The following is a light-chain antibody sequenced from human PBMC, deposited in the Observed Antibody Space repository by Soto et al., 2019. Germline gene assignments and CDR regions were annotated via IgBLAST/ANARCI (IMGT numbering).Light chain of an antibody. CDR3: QQYNNWPPLT. CDR2: GAP. Sequence: EIVMTQSPATLSVSPGDRATLSCRASQSVSGNLAWYQQKPGQAPRLLIYGAPTRATGIPARFSGSGSGTEFTLTISSLQSEDFAVYYCQQYNNWPPLTFGGGTKVEIK. CDR1: QSVSGN. J-gene: IGKJ4*01. V-gene: IGKV3-15*01.